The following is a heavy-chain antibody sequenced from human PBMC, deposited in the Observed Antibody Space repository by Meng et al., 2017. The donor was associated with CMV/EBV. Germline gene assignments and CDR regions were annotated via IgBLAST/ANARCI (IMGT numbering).Heavy chain of an antibody. CDR2: ISSSSSTI. V-gene: IGHV3-48*04. Sequence: GGSLRLSCAASGFTFSSYSMNWVRQAPGKGLEWVSYISSSSSTIYYADSVKGRFTISRDNAKNSLYLQMNSLRAEDTAAYYCARDPERFLEWLSTGYYGMDVWGQGTTVTVSS. CDR1: GFTFSSYS. D-gene: IGHD3-3*01. CDR3: ARDPERFLEWLSTGYYGMDV. J-gene: IGHJ6*02.